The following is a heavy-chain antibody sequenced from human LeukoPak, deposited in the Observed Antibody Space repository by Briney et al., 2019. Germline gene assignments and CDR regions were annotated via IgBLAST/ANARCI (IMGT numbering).Heavy chain of an antibody. J-gene: IGHJ4*02. V-gene: IGHV4-59*01. Sequence: KPSETLSLTCTVSGASITDYYWSWVRPPPGKGLELVAYIYYSGTTNYNPSLKSRVTISVDTSKNQLSLRLNSVTTADTAVYYCARGHRGLEYWGQGTLVTVSS. CDR3: ARGHRGLEY. D-gene: IGHD3-10*01. CDR1: GASITDYY. CDR2: IYYSGTT.